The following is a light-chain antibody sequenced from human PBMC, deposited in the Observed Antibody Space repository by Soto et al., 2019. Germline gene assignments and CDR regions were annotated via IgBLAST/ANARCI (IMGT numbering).Light chain of an antibody. CDR2: LSSDGSH. CDR1: SGHSSYA. Sequence: QSVLTQSPSASASLGASVKLTCTLSSGHSSYAIAWHQQQPEKGPRYLMKLSSDGSHSKGDGIPDRFSGSSSGAERSLTISGLQSEDEADYYCQTWDTGARVVFGGGTKVTVL. CDR3: QTWDTGARVV. J-gene: IGLJ2*01. V-gene: IGLV4-69*01.